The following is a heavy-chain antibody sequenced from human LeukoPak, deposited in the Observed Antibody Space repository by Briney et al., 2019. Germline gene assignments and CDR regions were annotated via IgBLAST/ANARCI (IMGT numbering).Heavy chain of an antibody. Sequence: GASVKVSCKASGYTFTGYYMHWVRQAPGQGLEWMGRINPNSGGTNYAQKFQGRVTMTRDTSISIAYMELSRLRSDDTAVYYCARAFGVVIEDFYYYYGMDVWGQGTTVTVSS. J-gene: IGHJ6*02. V-gene: IGHV1-2*06. CDR2: INPNSGGT. CDR1: GYTFTGYY. D-gene: IGHD3-3*01. CDR3: ARAFGVVIEDFYYYYGMDV.